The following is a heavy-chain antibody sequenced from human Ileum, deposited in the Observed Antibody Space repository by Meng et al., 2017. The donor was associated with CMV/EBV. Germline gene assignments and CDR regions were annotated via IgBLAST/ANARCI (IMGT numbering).Heavy chain of an antibody. Sequence: SFCGYYWSWIRQPPGKGLEWLGEINHSGSTNYNPSLKSRVTISVDTSKNPFSLKLSSVTAADTAVYYCARVTRDYDFWSGYSLFDPWGQGTLVTVSS. CDR2: INHSGST. J-gene: IGHJ5*02. CDR1: SFCGYY. D-gene: IGHD3-3*01. V-gene: IGHV4-34*01. CDR3: ARVTRDYDFWSGYSLFDP.